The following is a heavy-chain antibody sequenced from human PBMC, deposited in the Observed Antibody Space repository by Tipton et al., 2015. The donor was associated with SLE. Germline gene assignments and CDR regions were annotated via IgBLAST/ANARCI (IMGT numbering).Heavy chain of an antibody. D-gene: IGHD2/OR15-2a*01. CDR2: ISTSGSTI. J-gene: IGHJ3*02. CDR3: ARDPPKNTVDI. Sequence: SLRLSCAASGFTFSSYEMNWVRQAPGKGLEWVSYISTSGSTIYYADSLKGRFTISRDNAKNSLYLQMNSLRAEDTAVYYCARDPPKNTVDIWGQGTMVTVSS. V-gene: IGHV3-48*03. CDR1: GFTFSSYE.